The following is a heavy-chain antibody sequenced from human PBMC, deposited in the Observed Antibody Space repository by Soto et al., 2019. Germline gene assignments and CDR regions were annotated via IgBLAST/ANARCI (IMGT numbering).Heavy chain of an antibody. CDR3: ARDAAEYDFDY. Sequence: QVQLKESGPGLVKPSQTLSLTCTVSGGSISSGGQYWSWIRQHPGKGLESIGYIYDSGSTYYNPSLRSRVTISVDTSKKQFSLKLRSVTAADTAVYYCARDAAEYDFDYWGQGTLVTVSS. J-gene: IGHJ4*02. D-gene: IGHD6-25*01. CDR1: GGSISSGGQY. CDR2: IYDSGST. V-gene: IGHV4-31*03.